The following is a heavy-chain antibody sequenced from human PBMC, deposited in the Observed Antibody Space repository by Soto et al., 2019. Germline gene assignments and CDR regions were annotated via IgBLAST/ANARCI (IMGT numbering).Heavy chain of an antibody. CDR3: ARSHSSSWYPYYYYGMDV. Sequence: SVKVSCKASGGAFSSYAISWVRQAPGQGLEWMGGIIPIFGTANYAQKFQGRVTITADKSTSTAYMELSSLRSEDTAVYYCARSHSSSWYPYYYYGMDVWGQGTTVTVSS. J-gene: IGHJ6*02. CDR1: GGAFSSYA. V-gene: IGHV1-69*06. D-gene: IGHD6-13*01. CDR2: IIPIFGTA.